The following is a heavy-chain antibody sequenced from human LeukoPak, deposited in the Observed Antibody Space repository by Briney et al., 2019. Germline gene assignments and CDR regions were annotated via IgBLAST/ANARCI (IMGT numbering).Heavy chain of an antibody. CDR2: FDPEDGET. J-gene: IGHJ4*02. D-gene: IGHD5-18*01. V-gene: IGHV1-24*01. CDR1: GYTLTELS. CDR3: AVDSYGYGFFDY. Sequence: ASVKVSCKVSGYTLTELSMHWVRQAPGKGLEWMGGFDPEDGETIYAQKLQGRVTMTEDTSTDTAYMELSSLRSEDTAVYYCAVDSYGYGFFDYWGQGTLVTVSS.